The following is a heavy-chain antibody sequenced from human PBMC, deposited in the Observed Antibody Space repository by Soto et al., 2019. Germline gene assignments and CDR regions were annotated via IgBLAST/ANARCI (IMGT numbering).Heavy chain of an antibody. J-gene: IGHJ6*02. D-gene: IGHD2-21*02. Sequence: QVQLQESGPGLVKPSETLSLTCTVSGGSVSSGSYYWSWIRQPPGKVLEWIGYIYYSGSTNYNPSLKSRVTISVDTSKNQFSLKLSSVTAADTAVYYCARTCYSERYYYGMDVWGQGTTVTVSS. CDR3: ARTCYSERYYYGMDV. CDR1: GGSVSSGSYY. V-gene: IGHV4-61*01. CDR2: IYYSGST.